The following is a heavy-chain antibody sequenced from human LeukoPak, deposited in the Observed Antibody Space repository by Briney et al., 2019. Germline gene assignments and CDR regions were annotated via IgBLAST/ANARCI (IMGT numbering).Heavy chain of an antibody. J-gene: IGHJ4*02. V-gene: IGHV4-59*01. CDR2: IYYSGST. Sequence: LETLSLTCTVSGGSISSYYWSWIRQPPGKGLEWIGYIYYSGSTNYNPSLKSRVTISVDTSKNQFSLKLSSVTAADTAVYYCARLASMANYFDSWGLGALVTVSS. D-gene: IGHD5-24*01. CDR1: GGSISSYY. CDR3: ARLASMANYFDS.